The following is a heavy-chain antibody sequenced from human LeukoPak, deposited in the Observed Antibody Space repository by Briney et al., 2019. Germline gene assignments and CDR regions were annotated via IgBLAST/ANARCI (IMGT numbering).Heavy chain of an antibody. J-gene: IGHJ6*03. D-gene: IGHD2-2*01. CDR1: GYTFTSYD. Sequence: RASVKVSCKASGYTFTSYDINWVRQATGQGLEWMGWMNPNSGNTGYAQKFQGRVTMTRNTSISTAYMELSSLRSEDTAVYYCARELVDCGSFSCYFYYMDVWGTGTTVTVSS. V-gene: IGHV1-8*01. CDR3: ARELVDCGSFSCYFYYMDV. CDR2: MNPNSGNT.